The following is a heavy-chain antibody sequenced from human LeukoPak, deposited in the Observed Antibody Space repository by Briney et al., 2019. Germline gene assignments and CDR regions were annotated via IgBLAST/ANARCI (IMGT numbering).Heavy chain of an antibody. D-gene: IGHD5-18*01. V-gene: IGHV3-30*02. CDR2: IRYDGSNK. CDR1: GFTFSSYG. Sequence: GGSLRLSCAASGFTFSSYGMHWVRQAPGKGLEWVAFIRYDGSNKYYADSVKGRFTISRDNSKNTLYLQMNSLRVEDPAVYYCGKGEDKAPGGAKGARGPLVTVPS. CDR3: GKGEDKAPGGAK. J-gene: IGHJ4*02.